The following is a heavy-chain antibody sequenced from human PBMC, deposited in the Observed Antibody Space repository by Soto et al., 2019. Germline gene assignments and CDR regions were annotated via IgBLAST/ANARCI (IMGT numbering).Heavy chain of an antibody. CDR2: IKLDASEK. D-gene: IGHD2-21*01. J-gene: IGHJ3*02. CDR1: GFTFGYYW. Sequence: GGSLRLSCAASGFTFGYYWMSWVRQAPGKGLEWLATIKLDASEKKYVDSVKGRFTLSRDNAKNSLYLQVNSLRAEDTALYYCAKDRFAAWIPIKDAFDIWGQGTMVTVSS. V-gene: IGHV3-7*03. CDR3: AKDRFAAWIPIKDAFDI.